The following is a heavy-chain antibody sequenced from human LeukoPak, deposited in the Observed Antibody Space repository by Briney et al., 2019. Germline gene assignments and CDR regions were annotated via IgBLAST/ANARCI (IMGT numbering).Heavy chain of an antibody. J-gene: IGHJ4*02. V-gene: IGHV3-21*01. CDR2: ISSSSSYI. CDR3: ASGLTSSSTSPAADY. D-gene: IGHD2-2*01. Sequence: PGGSLRLSWAASGFTFSSDSMSWVRQAQGKGLEWVSSISSSSSYIYYADSVKGRFTISRDNAKNSLYLQMNSLRAEDTAVYYCASGLTSSSTSPAADYWGQGTLVTVSS. CDR1: GFTFSSDS.